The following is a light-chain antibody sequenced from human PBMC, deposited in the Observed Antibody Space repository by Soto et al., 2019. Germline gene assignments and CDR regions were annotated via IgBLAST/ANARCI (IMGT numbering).Light chain of an antibody. CDR1: SSDVGGYNY. V-gene: IGLV2-8*01. CDR2: EVS. CDR3: CSHAGSNTPYV. J-gene: IGLJ1*01. Sequence: QSALTQPPSASGSPGQSVTISCTGTSSDVGGYNYVSWYQQYPGKAPKLMIYEVSKRPSGVPDRFSGSKSGNTASLTVSGLQSEDEADYYCCSHAGSNTPYVFGTGTKLNVL.